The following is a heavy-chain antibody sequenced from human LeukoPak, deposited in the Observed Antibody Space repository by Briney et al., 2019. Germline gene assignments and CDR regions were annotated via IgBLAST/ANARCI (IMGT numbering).Heavy chain of an antibody. V-gene: IGHV3-30*02. Sequence: GGSLRLSCAASGFTFSSYGMHWVRQAPGKGLEWVAFIRYDGSNKYYADSVKGRFTISRDNSKNTLYLQMNSLRAEDTAVYYCAKDSQWLVQGDAFDIWGQGTMVTVSS. D-gene: IGHD6-19*01. J-gene: IGHJ3*02. CDR2: IRYDGSNK. CDR1: GFTFSSYG. CDR3: AKDSQWLVQGDAFDI.